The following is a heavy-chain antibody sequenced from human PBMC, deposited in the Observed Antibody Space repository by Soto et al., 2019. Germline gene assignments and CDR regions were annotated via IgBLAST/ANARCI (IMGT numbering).Heavy chain of an antibody. CDR1: GFTFSNAW. D-gene: IGHD3-3*01. Sequence: GSLRLSCAASGFTFSNAWMSWVRQAPGKGLEWVGRIKSKTDGGTTDYAAPVKGRFTISRDDSKNTLYLQMNSLKTEDTAVYYCTTERVTYYDFWSGFIDYWGQGTLVTVSS. CDR3: TTERVTYYDFWSGFIDY. CDR2: IKSKTDGGTT. V-gene: IGHV3-15*01. J-gene: IGHJ4*02.